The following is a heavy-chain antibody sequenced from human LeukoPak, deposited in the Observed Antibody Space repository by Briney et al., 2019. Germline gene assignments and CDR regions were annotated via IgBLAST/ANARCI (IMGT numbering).Heavy chain of an antibody. CDR3: ARGRSGELTWAFTLDS. Sequence: ASVKVSCEASGYTFTAYYIHWVRQAPGQGLEWMGWINPNSGGTKYAQKFQGRVTMTRDMSISTAYMELSRLRSDDTAVYYCARGRSGELTWAFTLDSWGQGTLVTVSS. CDR1: GYTFTAYY. CDR2: INPNSGGT. V-gene: IGHV1-2*02. D-gene: IGHD3-10*01. J-gene: IGHJ4*02.